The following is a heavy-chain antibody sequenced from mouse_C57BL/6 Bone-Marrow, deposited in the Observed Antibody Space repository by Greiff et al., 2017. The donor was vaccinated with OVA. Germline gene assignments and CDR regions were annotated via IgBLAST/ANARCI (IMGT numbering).Heavy chain of an antibody. CDR1: GYTFTSYW. V-gene: IGHV1-59*01. Sequence: VQLQQPGAELVRPGTSVKLSCKASGYTFTSYWMHWVKQRPGQGLEWIGVIDPSDSYTNYNQKFKGKATLTVDTSSSTAYMQLSSLTSEDSAVYYCARENLLWYYFDYWGQGTTLTVSS. J-gene: IGHJ2*01. CDR2: IDPSDSYT. CDR3: ARENLLWYYFDY. D-gene: IGHD2-1*01.